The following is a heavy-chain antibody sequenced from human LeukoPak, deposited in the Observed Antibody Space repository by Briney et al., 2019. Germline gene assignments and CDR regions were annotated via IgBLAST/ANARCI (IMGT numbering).Heavy chain of an antibody. CDR1: GFTVSSNY. V-gene: IGHV3-66*01. Sequence: PGGSLRLSCAASGFTVSSNYMSWVRQAPGKGLEWVSVIYSGGSTYYADSVKGRFTISRDNSKNTLYLQMNSLRAEDTAVYYCAKGLGTAPLTADYWGQGTLVTVSS. CDR2: IYSGGST. CDR3: AKGLGTAPLTADY. D-gene: IGHD1-7*01. J-gene: IGHJ4*02.